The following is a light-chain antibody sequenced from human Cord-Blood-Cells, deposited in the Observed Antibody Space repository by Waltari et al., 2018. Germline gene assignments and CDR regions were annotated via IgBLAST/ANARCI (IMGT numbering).Light chain of an antibody. J-gene: IGLJ3*02. CDR3: SSYTSSSTRV. CDR1: SRDVGCYNY. V-gene: IGLV2-14*01. Sequence: QSALTQPASVSGSPGPSLTISCTGTSRDVGCYNYFSWYQQHPGKAPKLMIYEVSNRPSGVSNRFSGSKSGNTASLTISGLQAEDEADYYCSSYTSSSTRVVGGGTKLTVL. CDR2: EVS.